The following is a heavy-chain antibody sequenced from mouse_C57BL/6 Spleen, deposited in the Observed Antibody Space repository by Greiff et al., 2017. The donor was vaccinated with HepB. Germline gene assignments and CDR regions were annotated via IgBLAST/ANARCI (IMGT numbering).Heavy chain of an antibody. CDR2: ISSGSSTI. CDR1: GFTFSDYG. CDR3: ATLTVVAKMDY. D-gene: IGHD1-1*01. J-gene: IGHJ4*01. Sequence: EVKLVESGGGLVKPGGSLKLSCAASGFTFSDYGMHWVRQAPEKGLEWVAYISSGSSTIYYADTVKGRFTISRDNAKNTLFLQMTSLTSEDTAMYYCATLTVVAKMDYWGQGTSVTVSS. V-gene: IGHV5-17*01.